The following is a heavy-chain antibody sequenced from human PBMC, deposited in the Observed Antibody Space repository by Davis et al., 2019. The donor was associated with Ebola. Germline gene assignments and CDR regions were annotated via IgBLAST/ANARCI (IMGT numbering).Heavy chain of an antibody. CDR1: GFIFSNYW. CDR2: VRSQGSDD. D-gene: IGHD2-21*02. J-gene: IGHJ4*02. CDR3: ARDSDDYCFDY. V-gene: IGHV3-30*02. Sequence: GESLKISCAASGFIFSNYWMSWVRQAPGRGLEWVAFVRSQGSDDHYADSVKGRFTISRDNSKNTLYLQMNSLRPEDTAVYYCARDSDDYCFDYWGQGTLVTVSS.